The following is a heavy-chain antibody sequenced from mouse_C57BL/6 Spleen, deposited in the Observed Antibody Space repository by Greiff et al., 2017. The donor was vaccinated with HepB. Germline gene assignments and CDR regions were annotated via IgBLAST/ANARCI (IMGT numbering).Heavy chain of an antibody. CDR3: ARGLRYPLDAMDY. CDR2: IYPGDGDT. J-gene: IGHJ4*01. Sequence: VQLQQSGAELVKPGASVKISCKASGYAFSSYWMNWVKQRPGKGLEWIGQIYPGDGDTNYNGKFKGKATLTADKSSSTAYMQLSSLTSEDSAVYFCARGLRYPLDAMDYGGQGTSVTVSA. CDR1: GYAFSSYW. D-gene: IGHD1-1*01. V-gene: IGHV1-80*01.